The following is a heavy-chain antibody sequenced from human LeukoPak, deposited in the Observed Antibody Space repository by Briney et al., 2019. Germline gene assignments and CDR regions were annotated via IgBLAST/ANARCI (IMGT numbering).Heavy chain of an antibody. CDR1: GFTFSSYW. Sequence: GGSLRLSCAASGFTFSSYWIHWVRQPPGKGLVWVSRITISETNTYYADSVKGRFTISRDNSKNTLYLQMNSLRAEDTAVYYCAKDLSSVPCWFDPWGQGTLVTVSS. J-gene: IGHJ5*02. D-gene: IGHD6-6*01. V-gene: IGHV3-23*01. CDR2: ITISETNT. CDR3: AKDLSSVPCWFDP.